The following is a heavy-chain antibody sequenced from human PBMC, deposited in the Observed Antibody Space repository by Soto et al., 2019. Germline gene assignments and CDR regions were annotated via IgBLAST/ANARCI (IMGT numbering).Heavy chain of an antibody. Sequence: QVQLVESGGGVVQPGRSLRLSCAASGFSFSSYGMHCVRQAPGKGLEWVAVIWNDGSNKYYADSVKGRFTISRDNSKNTLYLQMNSLRAEDTAVYYCAREFWSGPFEYWGQGTLATVSS. CDR2: IWNDGSNK. J-gene: IGHJ4*02. CDR1: GFSFSSYG. CDR3: AREFWSGPFEY. D-gene: IGHD3-3*01. V-gene: IGHV3-33*01.